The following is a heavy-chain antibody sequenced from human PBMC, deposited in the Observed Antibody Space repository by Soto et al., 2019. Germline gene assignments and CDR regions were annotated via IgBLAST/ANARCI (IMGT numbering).Heavy chain of an antibody. CDR3: VRSFDH. CDR2: IKEDGRVK. J-gene: IGHJ4*02. Sequence: EVQVVESGGGLVQPGGSLRLSCEASGFTFSEFYMNWVRQAPGKGLEWVAYIKEDGRVKSYVDAVKGRFTISRDNAKNFLYLQLNSLRAEDTALYYCVRSFDHWGQGTLVTVAS. V-gene: IGHV3-7*03. CDR1: GFTFSEFY.